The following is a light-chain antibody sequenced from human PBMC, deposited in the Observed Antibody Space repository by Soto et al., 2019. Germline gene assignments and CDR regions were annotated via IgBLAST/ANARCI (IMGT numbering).Light chain of an antibody. CDR1: SSNIGNNY. Sequence: SALTQPPSVSAAPGQKVTISCSGSSSNIGNNYVSWYQQLPGTAPKLLIYDNNKRPSGIPDRFSGSKSGTSATLGITGLQTGDEADYYCGTWDSSLSADVVFGGGTKLTVL. CDR3: GTWDSSLSADVV. CDR2: DNN. V-gene: IGLV1-51*01. J-gene: IGLJ2*01.